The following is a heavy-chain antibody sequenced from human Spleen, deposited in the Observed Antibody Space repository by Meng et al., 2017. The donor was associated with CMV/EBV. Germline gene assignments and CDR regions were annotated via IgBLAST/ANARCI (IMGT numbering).Heavy chain of an antibody. CDR1: GGSISGSGSY. CDR2: MYYSGRG. D-gene: IGHD3-16*01. Sequence: SETLSLTCTVSGGSISGSGSYWGWIRQPPGKGLEWIGKMYYSGRGYYNPSLKSRVTISVDTSKNHFSLNLTSMSAADTAFYYCAREPAHQGGEALDYWGQGRLVTVSS. J-gene: IGHJ4*02. V-gene: IGHV4-39*07. CDR3: AREPAHQGGEALDY.